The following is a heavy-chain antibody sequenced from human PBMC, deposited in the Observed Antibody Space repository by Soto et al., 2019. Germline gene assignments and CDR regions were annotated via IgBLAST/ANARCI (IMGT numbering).Heavy chain of an antibody. CDR3: ARDAPFYDFWSGPGFDY. Sequence: ASVKVSCKASGGTFSSYAISWVRQAPGQGLEWMGWISAYNGNTNYAQKLQGRVTMTTDTSTSTAYMELRSLRSDDTAVYYCARDAPFYDFWSGPGFDYWGQGTLVTVSS. J-gene: IGHJ4*02. CDR1: GGTFSSYA. V-gene: IGHV1-18*01. CDR2: ISAYNGNT. D-gene: IGHD3-3*01.